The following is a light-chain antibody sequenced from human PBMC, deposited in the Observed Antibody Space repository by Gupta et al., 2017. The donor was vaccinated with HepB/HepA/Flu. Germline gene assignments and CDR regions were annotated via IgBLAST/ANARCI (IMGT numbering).Light chain of an antibody. CDR3: VLYMGGGVLV. V-gene: IGLV8-61*01. CDR1: SGSVSTRYY. J-gene: IGLJ3*02. Sequence: QTVVTQEPSFSVSPGGTVTLTCGLSSGSVSTRYYPSWYQQTPGQAPRTLIYSTNTRSSGVPDRFSGSILGNKAALTITGAQADDESDYYCVLYMGGGVLVFGGGTKLTVL. CDR2: STN.